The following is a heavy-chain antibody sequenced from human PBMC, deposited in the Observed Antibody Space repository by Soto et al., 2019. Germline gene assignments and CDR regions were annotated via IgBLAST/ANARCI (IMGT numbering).Heavy chain of an antibody. Sequence: QVQLVQSGAEVKKPGASVKVSCKASGYTFTSYDINWVRQATGQGLEWMGWMNPNSGNTGYAQKFQGRVTMTRNTXXXXXXXXXXXXXXXXXXXXXXARKSVRDYDFWSGYEYYFDYWGQGTLVTVSS. CDR3: ARKSVRDYDFWSGYEYYFDY. CDR1: GYTFTSYD. V-gene: IGHV1-8*01. D-gene: IGHD3-3*01. CDR2: MNPNSGNT. J-gene: IGHJ4*02.